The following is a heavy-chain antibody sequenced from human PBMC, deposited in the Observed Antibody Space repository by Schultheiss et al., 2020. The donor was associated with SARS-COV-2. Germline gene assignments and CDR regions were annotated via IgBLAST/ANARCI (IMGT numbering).Heavy chain of an antibody. CDR2: IYHSGST. CDR3: ARGGIYGDYGGYYYYYGMDV. J-gene: IGHJ6*02. V-gene: IGHV4-59*12. D-gene: IGHD4-17*01. Sequence: SETLSLTCTVSGGSISSYYWGWIRQPPGKGLEWIGYIYHSGSTYYNPSLKSQVTISVDRSKNQFSLKLSSVTAADTAVYYCARGGIYGDYGGYYYYYGMDVWGQGTTVTVSS. CDR1: GGSISSYY.